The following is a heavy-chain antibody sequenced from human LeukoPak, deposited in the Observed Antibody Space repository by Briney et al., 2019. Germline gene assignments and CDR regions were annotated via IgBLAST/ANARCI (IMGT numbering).Heavy chain of an antibody. V-gene: IGHV5-51*01. CDR3: ALAVDGNFFFDY. J-gene: IGHJ4*02. D-gene: IGHD6-19*01. CDR1: GYTFPKYW. Sequence: GESLKISCQSAGYTFPKYWIGWVRQMAGKGVEWMGIVFAGVSNARYSPSRQGQVTTSVDKSIDTAYLQWSSLKASDTAVYYCALAVDGNFFFDYWGQGTLVAVSS. CDR2: VFAGVSNA.